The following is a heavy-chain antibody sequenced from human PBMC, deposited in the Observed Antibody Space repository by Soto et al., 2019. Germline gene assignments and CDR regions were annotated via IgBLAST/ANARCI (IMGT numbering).Heavy chain of an antibody. D-gene: IGHD2-21*02. CDR3: AGSFVVVTDFDY. V-gene: IGHV1-3*05. Sequence: QVQLVQSGAEEKKPGASVKVSCKASGYTFTSYAMHWVRQAPGQRLEWMGWINGGNGNTKYSQKFQGRVTITRDTTASTAYMELSSLRSEDTAVYYCAGSFVVVTDFDYWGQGTLVTVSS. J-gene: IGHJ4*02. CDR1: GYTFTSYA. CDR2: INGGNGNT.